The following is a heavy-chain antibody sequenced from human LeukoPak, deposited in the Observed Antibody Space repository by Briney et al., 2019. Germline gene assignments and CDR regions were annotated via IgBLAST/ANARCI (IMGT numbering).Heavy chain of an antibody. CDR2: IYYSGST. Sequence: PSETLSLTCTVSGVSVSSGGYYWSWIRQSPGKGLEWIGRIYYSGSTNYNPSLQSRVTISVDTSKNQFSLKLSSVTAADTAVYFCATVGGSGWFDYWGQGTLVTVSS. D-gene: IGHD6-19*01. V-gene: IGHV4-61*08. CDR1: GVSVSSGGYY. CDR3: ATVGGSGWFDY. J-gene: IGHJ4*02.